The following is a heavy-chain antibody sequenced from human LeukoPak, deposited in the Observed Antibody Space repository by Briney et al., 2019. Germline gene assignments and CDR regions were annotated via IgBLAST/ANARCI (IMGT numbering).Heavy chain of an antibody. CDR3: ARGWVDYVWGSYRYIDFDY. J-gene: IGHJ4*02. CDR1: GYTFTSYD. V-gene: IGHV1-8*01. D-gene: IGHD3-16*02. CDR2: MNPNSGNT. Sequence: GASVNVSCKASGYTFTSYDINWVRQATGQGLEWMGWMNPNSGNTGYAQKFQGRVTMTRNTSISTAYMELSSLRSEDTAVYYCARGWVDYVWGSYRYIDFDYWGQGTLVTVSS.